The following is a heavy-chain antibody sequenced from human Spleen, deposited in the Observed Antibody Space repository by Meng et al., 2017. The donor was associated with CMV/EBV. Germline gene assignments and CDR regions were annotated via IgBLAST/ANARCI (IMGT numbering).Heavy chain of an antibody. J-gene: IGHJ4*02. CDR1: GFTFSSYW. CDR3: ARIEHSSGWYFDY. Sequence: GGPLRLSCAASGFTFSSYWMHWVRQAPGKGLLWVSHINSDGSSTTYADSVKGRFTISRDNAKNTLYLQMNSLRAEDTAVYYCARIEHSSGWYFDYWGQGTLVTVSS. CDR2: INSDGSST. V-gene: IGHV3-74*01. D-gene: IGHD6-19*01.